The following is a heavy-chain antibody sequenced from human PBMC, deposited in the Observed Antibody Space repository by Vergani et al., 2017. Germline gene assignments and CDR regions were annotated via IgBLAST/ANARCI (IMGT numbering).Heavy chain of an antibody. CDR3: ARRKAGCRGGSCDNYYYYGMDV. CDR2: IYHSGST. D-gene: IGHD2-15*01. CDR1: GGSISSSNW. Sequence: QVQLQESGPGLVKPPGTLSLTCAVSGGSISSSNWWSWVRQPPGKGLEWIGEIYHSGSTNYNPSLKSRVTISVDKSKNQFSLKLSSVTAADTAVYYCARRKAGCRGGSCDNYYYYGMDVWGQGTTVTVSS. J-gene: IGHJ6*02. V-gene: IGHV4-4*03.